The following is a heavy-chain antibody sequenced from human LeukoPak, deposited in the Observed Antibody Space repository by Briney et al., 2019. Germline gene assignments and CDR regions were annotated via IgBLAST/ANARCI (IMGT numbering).Heavy chain of an antibody. D-gene: IGHD4-23*01. Sequence: GGSLRLSCAASGFTFGSYWMHWVRQAPGKGLEWVSSISSSSSYIYYADSVKGRFTISRDNAKNSLYLQMNSLRDEDTAVYYCARDTLLYGNSPDAFDIWGQGTMVTVSS. CDR3: ARDTLLYGNSPDAFDI. CDR2: ISSSSSYI. J-gene: IGHJ3*02. CDR1: GFTFGSYW. V-gene: IGHV3-21*01.